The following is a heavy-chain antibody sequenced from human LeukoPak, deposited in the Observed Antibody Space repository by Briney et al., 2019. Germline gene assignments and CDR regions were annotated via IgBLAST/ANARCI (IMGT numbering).Heavy chain of an antibody. V-gene: IGHV3-23*01. CDR2: VSGGRGST. CDR1: GFTFNSYG. D-gene: IGHD7-27*01. CDR3: ANPWGSGWYFDL. J-gene: IGHJ2*01. Sequence: GGSLRLSCVTSGFTFNSYGMSWVRQAPGKGLEWVAAVSGGRGSTHYADSVTGRFTISRDNSKNTLNLQTNSLRAEDTAVYYCANPWGSGWYFDLWGRGTLVTVSS.